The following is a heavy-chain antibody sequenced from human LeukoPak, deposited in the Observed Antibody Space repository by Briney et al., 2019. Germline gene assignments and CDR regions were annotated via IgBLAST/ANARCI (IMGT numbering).Heavy chain of an antibody. CDR1: GGSISSSSYY. Sequence: KPSETLSLTCTVSGGSISSSSYYGGWIRQPPGKGLEWIGSIYYSGSTYYNPSLKSRVTISVDTSKNQFSLKLSSVTAADTAVYYCARTVVPAAIPLYYYYYMDVWGKGTTVTVSS. V-gene: IGHV4-39*01. CDR3: ARTVVPAAIPLYYYYYMDV. J-gene: IGHJ6*03. CDR2: IYYSGST. D-gene: IGHD2-2*02.